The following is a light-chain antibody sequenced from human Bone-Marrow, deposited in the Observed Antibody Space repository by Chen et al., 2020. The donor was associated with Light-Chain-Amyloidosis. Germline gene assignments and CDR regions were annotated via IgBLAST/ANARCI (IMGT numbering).Light chain of an antibody. V-gene: IGKV1-39*01. CDR2: SAS. CDR3: QQTYRSPRRT. Sequence: DIQLTQSPPSLGASVGDTVTIRCRARESIRNFLNWYQHRPGKAPRLLIYSASTLKSGVPSRFSGGGSGTEFTLTSTDLQGEGFATYYCQQTYRSPRRTFGQGTKLEIK. CDR1: ESIRNF. J-gene: IGKJ2*01.